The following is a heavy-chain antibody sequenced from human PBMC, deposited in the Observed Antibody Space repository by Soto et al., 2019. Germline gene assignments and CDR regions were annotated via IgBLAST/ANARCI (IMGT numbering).Heavy chain of an antibody. CDR1: GFSFSSYG. CDR3: ARDGSGDRHAFDI. CDR2: IWYDVSNK. J-gene: IGHJ3*02. D-gene: IGHD3-10*01. V-gene: IGHV3-33*01. Sequence: QVQLVESGGGVVQSGRSLRLSCAASGFSFSSYGMHWVRQAPGKGLEWVAVIWYDVSNKYYADSVKGRFTISRDNSKNTLYLLMNSLRAEDTAVYYCARDGSGDRHAFDIWGQGTMVTVSS.